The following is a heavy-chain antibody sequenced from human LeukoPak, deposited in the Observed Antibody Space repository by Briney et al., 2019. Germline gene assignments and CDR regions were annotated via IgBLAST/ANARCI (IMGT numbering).Heavy chain of an antibody. CDR1: GGSFSGYY. J-gene: IGHJ4*02. Sequence: SETLSLTCAVYGGSFSGYYCSWIRQPPGKGLEWIGEINHSGSTNYNPSLKSRVTISVDTSKNQFSLKLSSVTAADTAVYYCARNAPVAATTPFDYWGQGTLVTVSS. D-gene: IGHD2-15*01. CDR2: INHSGST. CDR3: ARNAPVAATTPFDY. V-gene: IGHV4-34*01.